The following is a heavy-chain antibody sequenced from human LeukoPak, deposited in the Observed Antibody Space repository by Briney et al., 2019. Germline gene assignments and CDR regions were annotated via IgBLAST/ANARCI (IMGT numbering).Heavy chain of an antibody. D-gene: IGHD4-11*01. CDR1: GVSISPYY. Sequence: SETLSLTCTVSGVSISPYYWSWIRQPAGKGLEWIGRFDTDGTTNSNPSLKSRVTLSMDMSRNQFSLRLTSVTAADTAVYYCTREVTTAAHVYYYIDVWGKGTTVTVSS. CDR2: FDTDGTT. V-gene: IGHV4-4*07. CDR3: TREVTTAAHVYYYIDV. J-gene: IGHJ6*03.